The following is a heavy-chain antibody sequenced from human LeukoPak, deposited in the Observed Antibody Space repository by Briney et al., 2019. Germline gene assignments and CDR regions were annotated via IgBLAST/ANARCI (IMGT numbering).Heavy chain of an antibody. Sequence: SETLSLTCTVSGGSISSGSYYWSWIRQPAEKGLEWIGRIYTSGSTNYNPSLKSRVTISVDTSKNQFSLKLRSVTAADTAVYYCARVTGYMTEDYFDYWGQGTLITVSS. CDR3: ARVTGYMTEDYFDY. V-gene: IGHV4-61*02. D-gene: IGHD6-13*01. J-gene: IGHJ4*02. CDR1: GGSISSGSYY. CDR2: IYTSGST.